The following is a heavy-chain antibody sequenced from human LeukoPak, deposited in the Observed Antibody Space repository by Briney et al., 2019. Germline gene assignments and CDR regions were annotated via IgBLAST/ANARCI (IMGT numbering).Heavy chain of an antibody. Sequence: SQTLSLTCAISGDSVSSGSAAWNWIRQSPSRGLEWLGRTYYRSQWFIDYAASVKTRITIKSDTSRNQFSLELNSVTPEDTGVYYCARGSGYYDTGSFSFVDNWGQGTLVTVSS. V-gene: IGHV6-1*01. D-gene: IGHD3-22*01. J-gene: IGHJ4*02. CDR3: ARGSGYYDTGSFSFVDN. CDR2: TYYRSQWFI. CDR1: GDSVSSGSAA.